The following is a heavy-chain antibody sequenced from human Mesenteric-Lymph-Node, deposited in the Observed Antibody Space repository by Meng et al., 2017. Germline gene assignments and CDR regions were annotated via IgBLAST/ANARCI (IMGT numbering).Heavy chain of an antibody. CDR2: IYSGGST. J-gene: IGHJ3*02. D-gene: IGHD3-22*01. CDR1: GFTVSSNY. Sequence: GESPKISCAASGFTVSSNYMSWVRQAPGKGLEWVSVIYSGGSTYYADSVKGRFTISRHNSKNTLYLQMNSLRAEDTAVYYCVRQSRSYYYDDGGAFDIWGQGTMVTVSS. CDR3: VRQSRSYYYDDGGAFDI. V-gene: IGHV3-53*04.